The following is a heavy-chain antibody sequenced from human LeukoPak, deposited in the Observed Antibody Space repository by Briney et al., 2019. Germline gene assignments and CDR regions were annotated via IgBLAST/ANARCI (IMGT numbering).Heavy chain of an antibody. D-gene: IGHD3-9*01. V-gene: IGHV5-51*01. CDR3: VRRVPSKGATWSRGFDM. CDR1: AYSIRGFW. J-gene: IGHJ1*01. CDR2: IYPADSDT. Sequence: SAYSIRGFWVACVRHMPAKGLELLGVIYPADSDTRYSPSFRGQVTISSYKSIATAYLRWSSLRASDCAIYYCVRRVPSKGATWSRGFDMWGQGTLVKVSS.